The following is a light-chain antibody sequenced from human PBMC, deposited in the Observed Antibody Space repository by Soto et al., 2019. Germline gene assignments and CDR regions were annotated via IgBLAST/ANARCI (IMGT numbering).Light chain of an antibody. V-gene: IGKV3-20*01. J-gene: IGKJ5*01. CDR3: QQYGNSPIT. CDR1: KRIYSAY. Sequence: EVVLTQSPGTLSLSRGERATLSCGGGKRIYSAYLGWYQQKPCQAPSLLFNGTSIRATGIPVRFGGSGSGTVFTFTISRLEPEDFAVYYCQQYGNSPITFGQGTRLEI. CDR2: GTS.